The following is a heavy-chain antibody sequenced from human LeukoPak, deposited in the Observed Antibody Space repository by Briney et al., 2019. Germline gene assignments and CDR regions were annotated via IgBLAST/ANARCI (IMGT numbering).Heavy chain of an antibody. J-gene: IGHJ4*02. V-gene: IGHV4-59*01. CDR1: GASISKLN. D-gene: IGHD5-12*01. Sequence: SETLSLPCTVSGASISKLNWTWFRQPPRKALHRIRYIDYSGSTSYNASLKSRVTISVDTSKNQFSLKMSSVTAADTAVYYCARGWLYFDFWGQGTLVIVSS. CDR2: IDYSGST. CDR3: ARGWLYFDF.